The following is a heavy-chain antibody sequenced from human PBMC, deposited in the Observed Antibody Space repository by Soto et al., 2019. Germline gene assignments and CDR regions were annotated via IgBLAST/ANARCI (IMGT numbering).Heavy chain of an antibody. D-gene: IGHD2-2*02. V-gene: IGHV5-10-1*01. CDR1: GYSFTSYW. Sequence: RGESLKISCKGSGYSFTSYWISWVRQMPGKGLGWMGRIDPSDSYTNYSPSFQGHVTISADKSISTAYLQWSSLKASDTAMYYCARRSCSSTSCYRIDYYYGMDVWGQGTTVTVSS. CDR3: ARRSCSSTSCYRIDYYYGMDV. CDR2: IDPSDSYT. J-gene: IGHJ6*02.